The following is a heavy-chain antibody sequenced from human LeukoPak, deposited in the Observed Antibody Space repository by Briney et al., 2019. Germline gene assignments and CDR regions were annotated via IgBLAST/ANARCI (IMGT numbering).Heavy chain of an antibody. CDR2: ISSSSGYI. CDR1: GFRVSNDY. Sequence: GGSLRLSCAASGFRVSNDYMNWVRQAPGKGLEWVSSISSSSGYIYYADSVQGRFTISRDNAKNSLYLQMNSLRAEDTAEYYCARALITFGGVIVQSFDYWGQGTLVTVSS. J-gene: IGHJ4*02. V-gene: IGHV3-21*01. CDR3: ARALITFGGVIVQSFDY. D-gene: IGHD3-16*02.